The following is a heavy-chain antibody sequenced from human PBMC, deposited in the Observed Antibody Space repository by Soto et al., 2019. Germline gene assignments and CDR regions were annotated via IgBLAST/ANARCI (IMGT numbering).Heavy chain of an antibody. CDR2: IYTSGST. V-gene: IGHV4-4*07. J-gene: IGHJ4*02. CDR3: ARTVGAAYYFDL. CDR1: GDSMTKYY. Sequence: QVQLQESGPGLVKPSETLSLTCTVSGDSMTKYYWSWIRQPAGKGLEWIGRIYTSGSTNYNPSLKSRVTMSIDTSNTHFSLNLKSVTAADTAMYYCARTVGAAYYFDLWGQGALVTVSS. D-gene: IGHD1-26*01.